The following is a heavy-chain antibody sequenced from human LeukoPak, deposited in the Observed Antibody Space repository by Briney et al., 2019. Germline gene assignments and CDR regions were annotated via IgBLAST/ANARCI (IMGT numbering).Heavy chain of an antibody. Sequence: ASVKVSCKASGGTFSSYAISWVRQAPGQGLEWMGGIIPIFGTANYAQKFQGRVTITADESTSTAYMELSSLRSEDTAVYYCARDWPPLGTSSSSQYYFDYWGQGTPVTVSS. J-gene: IGHJ4*02. CDR3: ARDWPPLGTSSSSQYYFDY. D-gene: IGHD6-6*01. V-gene: IGHV1-69*13. CDR2: IIPIFGTA. CDR1: GGTFSSYA.